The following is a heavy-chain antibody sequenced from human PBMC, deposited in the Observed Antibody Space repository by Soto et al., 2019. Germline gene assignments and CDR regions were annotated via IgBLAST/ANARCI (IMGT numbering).Heavy chain of an antibody. CDR3: ASDPGYSLDY. D-gene: IGHD5-12*01. CDR1: GDSVSIYSGA. V-gene: IGHV6-1*01. CDR2: TYFRSNWYY. J-gene: IGHJ4*02. Sequence: SQTLSLTCVISGDSVSIYSGAWNWIRQSPSRGLEWLGRTYFRSNWYYDYAESVKSRIIISVDTSKNQFSLQLNSVTPEDAAVYYCASDPGYSLDYWGQGTQVTVSS.